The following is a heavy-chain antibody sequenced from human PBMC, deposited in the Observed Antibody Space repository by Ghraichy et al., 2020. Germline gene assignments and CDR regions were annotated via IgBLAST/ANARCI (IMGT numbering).Heavy chain of an antibody. J-gene: IGHJ6*02. CDR1: GGSFSGYY. Sequence: SETLSLTCAVYGGSFSGYYWSWIRQPPGKGLEWIGEINHSGSTNYNPSLKSRVTISVDTSKNQFSLKLSSVTAADTAVYYCARVWRRAGSSSPTGYYYGMDVWGQGTTVNVSS. CDR2: INHSGST. V-gene: IGHV4-34*01. CDR3: ARVWRRAGSSSPTGYYYGMDV. D-gene: IGHD6-13*01.